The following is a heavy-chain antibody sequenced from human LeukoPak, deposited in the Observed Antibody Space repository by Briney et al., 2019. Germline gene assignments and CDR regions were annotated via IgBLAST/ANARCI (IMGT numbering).Heavy chain of an antibody. CDR1: GGSFSGYY. Sequence: SETLSLTCAVYGGSFSGYYWSWIRQPPGKGLEWIGRIHTSGNTLYNPSLRSRVTMSVDTSQNRFSLMLTSATAADTAVYYCARGPPHGGTYFDSWGQGTLVTVSS. CDR2: IHTSGNT. J-gene: IGHJ4*02. V-gene: IGHV4-59*10. D-gene: IGHD4-23*01. CDR3: ARGPPHGGTYFDS.